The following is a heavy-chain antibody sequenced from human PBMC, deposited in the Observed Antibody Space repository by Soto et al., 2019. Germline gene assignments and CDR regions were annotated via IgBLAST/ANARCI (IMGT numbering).Heavy chain of an antibody. CDR1: GGTFSSYT. CDR2: IIPILGIA. CDR3: ARVAGDYDWFDP. V-gene: IGHV1-69*02. J-gene: IGHJ5*02. Sequence: QVPLVQSGAEVKKPGSSVKVSCKASGGTFSSYTISWVRQAPGQGLEWMGRIIPILGIANYAQKFQGRVTITADKSTSTAYMELSSLRSEDTAVYYCARVAGDYDWFDPWGQGTLVTVSS. D-gene: IGHD4-17*01.